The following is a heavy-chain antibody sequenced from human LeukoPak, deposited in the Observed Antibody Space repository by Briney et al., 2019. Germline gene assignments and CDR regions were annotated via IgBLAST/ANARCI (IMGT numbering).Heavy chain of an antibody. V-gene: IGHV3-23*01. J-gene: IGHJ4*02. CDR2: ISGSGGST. D-gene: IGHD7-27*01. CDR3: AKDLGIRLSDY. CDR1: GFTFSSYA. Sequence: VGSLRLSCAASGFTFSSYAMSWVRQAPGKGLECFPSISGSGGSTYYADSVKGRFTISRDNSKNTLYLQMNSLRDEDTAVYYCAKDLGIRLSDYWGQGTLVTVSS.